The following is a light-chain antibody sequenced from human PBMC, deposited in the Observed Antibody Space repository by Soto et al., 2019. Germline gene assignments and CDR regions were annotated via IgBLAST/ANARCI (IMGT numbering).Light chain of an antibody. CDR1: QSVSSSY. CDR2: GAS. CDR3: QQYGSSGWT. J-gene: IGKJ1*01. Sequence: EIVLTQSPGTLSLSPGERATLSCRASQSVSSSYLAWYQQKPGQAPRLLIYGASSRATGIPDRFSGSGSGTDVTLTISRLEPEDFAVYYCQQYGSSGWTFGQGPKVEIK. V-gene: IGKV3-20*01.